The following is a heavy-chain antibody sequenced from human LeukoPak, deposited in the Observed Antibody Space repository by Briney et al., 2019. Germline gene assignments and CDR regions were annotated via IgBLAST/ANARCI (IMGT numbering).Heavy chain of an antibody. D-gene: IGHD4-17*01. V-gene: IGHV1-24*01. CDR2: FDPEDGET. J-gene: IGHJ5*02. CDR1: GYTLTGLS. Sequence: ASVKVSCKVSGYTLTGLSMHWVRQAPGKGLEWMGGFDPEDGETIYAQKFQGRVTMTEDTSTDTAYMELSSLRSEDTAVYYCATAQYGDYNWFDPWGQGTLVTVSS. CDR3: ATAQYGDYNWFDP.